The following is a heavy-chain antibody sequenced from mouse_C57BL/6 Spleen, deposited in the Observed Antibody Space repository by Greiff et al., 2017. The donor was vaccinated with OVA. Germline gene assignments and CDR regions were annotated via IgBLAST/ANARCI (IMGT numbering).Heavy chain of an antibody. J-gene: IGHJ2*01. CDR3: ARPSMALYYFAY. D-gene: IGHD2-10*02. CDR2: IYPRDGST. CDR1: GYTFTDYT. Sequence: QVQLQQSDAELVKPGASVKISCKVSGYTFTDYTIHWMKQRPGQGLEWIGYIYPRDGSTKYNEKFKGKATLTADKSSSTAYMQLHSLTSEDSAVYFCARPSMALYYFAYWGQGTTLTVSS. V-gene: IGHV1-78*01.